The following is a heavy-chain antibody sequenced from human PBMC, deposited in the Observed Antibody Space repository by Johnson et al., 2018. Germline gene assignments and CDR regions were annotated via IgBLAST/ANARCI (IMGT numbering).Heavy chain of an antibody. CDR3: ARSTPREVGAFDI. V-gene: IGHV3-30-3*01. J-gene: IGHJ3*02. CDR2: ISYAGSNT. Sequence: QVQLVESGGGVVQPGRSLRLSCAASGFTFSSYAMHWVRQAPGKGLEWVAVISYAGSNTYYADSVKGRFTISRDNSKNTLYLQMNSLRAEDTAVYYCARSTPREVGAFDIWGQGTMVTVSS. CDR1: GFTFSSYA. D-gene: IGHD2-15*01.